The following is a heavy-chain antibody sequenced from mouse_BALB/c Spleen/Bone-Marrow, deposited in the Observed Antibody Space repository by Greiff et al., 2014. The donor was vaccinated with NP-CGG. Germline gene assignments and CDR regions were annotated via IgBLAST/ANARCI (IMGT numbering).Heavy chain of an antibody. CDR2: ISSGGSYT. Sequence: VQLKESGGGLVKPGGSLKLSCAASGFTFSSYAMSWVRQTPVKRLEWVATISSGGSYTYYPDSVKGRFTISRDNAKNTLYLQMSSLRSEDTAMYYCARHITTVVADYWGQGTTLTVSS. D-gene: IGHD1-1*01. CDR1: GFTFSSYA. V-gene: IGHV5-9-3*01. CDR3: ARHITTVVADY. J-gene: IGHJ2*01.